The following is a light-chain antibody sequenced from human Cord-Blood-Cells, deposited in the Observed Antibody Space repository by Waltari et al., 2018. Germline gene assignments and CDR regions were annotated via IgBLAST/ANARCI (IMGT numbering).Light chain of an antibody. J-gene: IGKJ1*01. CDR2: WAS. CDR1: QSLLHSDGKTY. Sequence: DIVMTQTPLSLYVTPGQPASISCKSSQSLLHSDGKTYLYWYLQKPGQSPKLLIYWASTRESGVPDRFSGSGSGTDFTLTISSLQAEDVAVYYCQQYYSTPWTFGQGTKVEIK. CDR3: QQYYSTPWT. V-gene: IGKV2-29*01.